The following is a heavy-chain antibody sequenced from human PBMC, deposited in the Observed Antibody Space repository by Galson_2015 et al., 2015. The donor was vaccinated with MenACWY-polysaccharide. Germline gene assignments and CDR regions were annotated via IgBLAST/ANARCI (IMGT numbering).Heavy chain of an antibody. Sequence: SLRLSCAASGFTFGDYAMAWFRQAPGKGLEWVGFIRCKASGETTGYAATVKGRFTISRDDSKSTSYLQMNSLQTEDAAIYYCTIDRPTDSSGQASLVTASS. CDR3: TIDRPTDS. CDR2: IRCKASGETT. CDR1: GFTFGDYA. V-gene: IGHV3-49*03. J-gene: IGHJ4*02.